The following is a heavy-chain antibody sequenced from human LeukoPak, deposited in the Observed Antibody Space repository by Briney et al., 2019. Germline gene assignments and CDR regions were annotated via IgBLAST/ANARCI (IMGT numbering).Heavy chain of an antibody. D-gene: IGHD3-10*01. CDR3: AREGYGSGNYHIDQ. CDR2: ITSAEDT. CDR1: GFSFSIYY. V-gene: IGHV3-69-1*01. J-gene: IGHJ4*02. Sequence: GGSLRPSCAASGFSFSIYYMSWVRQAPGEGLGWVSSITSAEDTYYADSVRGRFTLSRDNAKNSLYLQMNSLRAEDTAVYYCAREGYGSGNYHIDQWGQGTLVTVSS.